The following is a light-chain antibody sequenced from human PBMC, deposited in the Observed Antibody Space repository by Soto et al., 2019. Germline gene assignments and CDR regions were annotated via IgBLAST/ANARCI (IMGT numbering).Light chain of an antibody. Sequence: QSVLTQPPSVSGAPGQRVTISCTGSSSNIGAGYDVHWYQQHPGTAPKLLIYGNSNRPSGVPDRFSGSKSGTSASLAITGLQAEDEADDYCQSYDSSLSGYVFGTGTKLTVL. J-gene: IGLJ1*01. CDR2: GNS. V-gene: IGLV1-40*01. CDR1: SSNIGAGYD. CDR3: QSYDSSLSGYV.